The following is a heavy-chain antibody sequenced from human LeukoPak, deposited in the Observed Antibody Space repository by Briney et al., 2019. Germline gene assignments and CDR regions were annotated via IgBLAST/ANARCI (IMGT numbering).Heavy chain of an antibody. J-gene: IGHJ3*02. CDR2: FDPEDGET. CDR3: ATLEKWLETHAFDI. Sequence: ASVKVSCKASGGTFSSYAISWVRQAPGQGLEWMGGFDPEDGETIYAQKFQGRVTMTEDTSTDTAYMELSSLRSEDTAVYYCATLEKWLETHAFDIWGQGTMVTVSS. V-gene: IGHV1-24*01. D-gene: IGHD6-19*01. CDR1: GGTFSSYA.